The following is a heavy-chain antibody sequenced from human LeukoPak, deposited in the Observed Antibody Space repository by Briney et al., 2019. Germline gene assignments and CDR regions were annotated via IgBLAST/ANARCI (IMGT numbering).Heavy chain of an antibody. D-gene: IGHD6-13*01. CDR1: GFAFNNHW. V-gene: IGHV3-7*03. CDR2: IRHDGSDK. CDR3: ARQITIAAAGWGYGMDV. Sequence: GGSLRLSCAASGFAFNNHWMSWVRQAPGKGLEWVANIRHDGSDKKYVDSVKGRFTISRDNAENLLFLQMNSLRAEDTAVYYCARQITIAAAGWGYGMDVWAKGPRSPSP. J-gene: IGHJ6*02.